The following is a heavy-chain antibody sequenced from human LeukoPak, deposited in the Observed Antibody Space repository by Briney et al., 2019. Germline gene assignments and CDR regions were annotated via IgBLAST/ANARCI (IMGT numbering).Heavy chain of an antibody. CDR1: GGSISSGDYY. Sequence: PSETLSLTCTVSGGSISSGDYYWGWIRQPPGKGLEWIGSIYHSGSTYYNPSLKSRVTISVDTSKNQFSLKLSSVTAADTAVYYCAREWELRRYFDYWGQGTLVTVSS. CDR2: IYHSGST. D-gene: IGHD1-26*01. V-gene: IGHV4-39*07. CDR3: AREWELRRYFDY. J-gene: IGHJ4*02.